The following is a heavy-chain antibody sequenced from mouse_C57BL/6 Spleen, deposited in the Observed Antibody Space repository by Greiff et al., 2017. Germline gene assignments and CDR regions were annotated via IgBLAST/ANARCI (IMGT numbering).Heavy chain of an antibody. V-gene: IGHV5-9*01. CDR3: ARQVLLHYFDY. J-gene: IGHJ2*01. CDR1: GFTFSSYT. CDR2: ISGGGGNT. Sequence: EVMLVESGGGLVKPGGSLKLSCAASGFTFSSYTMSWVRQTPEKRLEWVATISGGGGNTYYPDSVKGRFTISRDNAKNTLYLQMSSLRSEDTALYYCARQVLLHYFDYWGQGTTLTVSS.